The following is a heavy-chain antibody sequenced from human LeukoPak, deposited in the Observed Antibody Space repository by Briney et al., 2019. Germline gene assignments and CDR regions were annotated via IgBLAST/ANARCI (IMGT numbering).Heavy chain of an antibody. V-gene: IGHV3-30*04. CDR2: ISYDGSNK. D-gene: IGHD3-22*01. CDR1: GFTFSSYA. Sequence: QPGGSLRLSCAASGFTFSSYAMHWVRQAPGKGLEWVAVISYDGSNKYYADSVKGRFTISRDNSKNTLYLQMNSLRAEDTAMYYCARDRLRDFDYWGQGTLVTVSS. J-gene: IGHJ4*02. CDR3: ARDRLRDFDY.